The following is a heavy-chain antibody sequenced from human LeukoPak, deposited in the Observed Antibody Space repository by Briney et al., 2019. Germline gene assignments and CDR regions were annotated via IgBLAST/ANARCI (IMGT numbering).Heavy chain of an antibody. CDR1: GFTFSSYS. V-gene: IGHV3-7*01. CDR3: ARARSFDY. D-gene: IGHD3-16*01. CDR2: IKQDGSEK. Sequence: GGSLRLSCAASGFTFSSYSMNWVRQAPGKGLEWVANIKQDGSEKYYVDSVKGRFTISRDNAKNSLYLQMNSLRAEDTAVYYCARARSFDYWGQGALVTVSS. J-gene: IGHJ4*02.